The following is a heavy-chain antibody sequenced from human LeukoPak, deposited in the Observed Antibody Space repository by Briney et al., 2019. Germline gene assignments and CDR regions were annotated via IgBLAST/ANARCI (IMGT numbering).Heavy chain of an antibody. CDR3: ARDWGIAAAGTAFDY. J-gene: IGHJ4*02. CDR1: GGTFSSYA. CDR2: IIPIFGTA. D-gene: IGHD6-13*01. Sequence: ASVKVSCKASGGTFSSYAISWVRQAPGQGLEWMGGIIPIFGTANYAQKFQGRVTITADESTSTAYMELSSLRSEDTAVYYCARDWGIAAAGTAFDYWGQGTLVTVSS. V-gene: IGHV1-69*13.